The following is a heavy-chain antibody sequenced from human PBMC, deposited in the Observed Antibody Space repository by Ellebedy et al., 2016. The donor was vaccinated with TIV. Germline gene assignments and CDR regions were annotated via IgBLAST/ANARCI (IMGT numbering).Heavy chain of an antibody. V-gene: IGHV3-21*01. Sequence: GGSLRLSCAASGLTFSNYSMNWVRQAPGKGLEWVPSISSSSTYIYYAASVKGRFTISRDNAKNSLFLQMNSLRAEATAVYYCARDIVVVPAARRPYYYSGMDVWGQGTTVTVSS. CDR1: GLTFSNYS. CDR2: ISSSSTYI. J-gene: IGHJ6*02. CDR3: ARDIVVVPAARRPYYYSGMDV. D-gene: IGHD2-2*01.